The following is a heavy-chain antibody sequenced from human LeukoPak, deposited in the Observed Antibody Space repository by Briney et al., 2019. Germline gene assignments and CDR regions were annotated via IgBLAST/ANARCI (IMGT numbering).Heavy chain of an antibody. V-gene: IGHV3-30-3*01. CDR3: ARVHDYGLTNWFDP. CDR1: GFTFSSYA. CDR2: ISYDGSNK. J-gene: IGHJ5*02. D-gene: IGHD4-17*01. Sequence: GGSLRLSCAASGFTFSSYAMHWVRQAPGKGLEWVAVISYDGSNKYYADSVKGRFTISRDNSKNTLYLQMNSLRAEDTAVYYCARVHDYGLTNWFDPWGQGTLVTVSS.